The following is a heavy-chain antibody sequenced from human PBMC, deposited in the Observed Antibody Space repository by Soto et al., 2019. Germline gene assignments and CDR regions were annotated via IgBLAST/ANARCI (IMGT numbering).Heavy chain of an antibody. D-gene: IGHD6-19*01. J-gene: IGHJ4*02. CDR2: IVVGSGNT. V-gene: IGHV1-58*01. Sequence: SVKVSCKASGFTFTSSAVQWVRQARGQRLEWIGWIVVGSGNTNYAQKFQERVTITRDMSTSTAYMELSSLRSEDTAVYYCAADGIAVAGSTFDYWGQGTLVTVSS. CDR3: AADGIAVAGSTFDY. CDR1: GFTFTSSA.